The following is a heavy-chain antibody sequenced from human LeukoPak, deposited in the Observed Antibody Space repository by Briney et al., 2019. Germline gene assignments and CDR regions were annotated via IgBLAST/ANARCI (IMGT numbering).Heavy chain of an antibody. CDR2: INQDGNEK. D-gene: IGHD3-22*01. CDR1: GFTFSSYW. Sequence: GGSLRLSRAASGFTFSSYWMTWVRQPPGKGLEWVANINQDGNEKHCVDSVKGRFTISRDSAKSSLYLQMNSLRAEDTAVYYCAKWGGYYDTSGYYFDSWGQGTLVTVSS. V-gene: IGHV3-7*01. CDR3: AKWGGYYDTSGYYFDS. J-gene: IGHJ4*02.